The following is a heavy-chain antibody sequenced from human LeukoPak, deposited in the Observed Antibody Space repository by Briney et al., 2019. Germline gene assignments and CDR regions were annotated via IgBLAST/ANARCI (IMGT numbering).Heavy chain of an antibody. V-gene: IGHV4-4*07. CDR2: IYTSGST. CDR3: ARDGSSSWYGWLDP. J-gene: IGHJ5*02. CDR1: GGSISSYY. Sequence: SETLSLTCTVSGGSISSYYWSWIRQPAGKGLEWIGRIYTSGSTNYNPSLKSRVTMSVDTSKNQFSLKLSSVTAADTAVYYCARDGSSSWYGWLDPWGQGTLVTVSS. D-gene: IGHD6-13*01.